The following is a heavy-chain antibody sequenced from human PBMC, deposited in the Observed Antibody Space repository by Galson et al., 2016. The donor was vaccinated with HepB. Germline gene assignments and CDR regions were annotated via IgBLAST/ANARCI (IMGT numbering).Heavy chain of an antibody. Sequence: SVKVSCKVYGYTVTELAVHWMRQAPGKGVEWMGGFEPEHGERMSAQKLKDRLTMTEDTSTDTAYLELGSLRSGDTAVYFCAAGGVAGVFDYWGQGTLLIVSS. J-gene: IGHJ4*02. V-gene: IGHV1-24*01. CDR2: FEPEHGER. CDR3: AAGGVAGVFDY. D-gene: IGHD3-10*01. CDR1: GYTVTELA.